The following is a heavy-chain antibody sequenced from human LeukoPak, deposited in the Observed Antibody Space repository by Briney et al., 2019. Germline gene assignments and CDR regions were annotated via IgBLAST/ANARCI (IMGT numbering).Heavy chain of an antibody. Sequence: SETLSLTCTVSGGSISSSSYYWGWIRQPPGKGLEWIGSIYYSGSTYYNPSLKSRVTISVDTSKNQFSLKMSSVTAADTAVYFCARQLYVSGSYYAPMDVWGKGTTVTISS. D-gene: IGHD3-10*01. CDR2: IYYSGST. V-gene: IGHV4-39*01. J-gene: IGHJ6*03. CDR3: ARQLYVSGSYYAPMDV. CDR1: GGSISSSSYY.